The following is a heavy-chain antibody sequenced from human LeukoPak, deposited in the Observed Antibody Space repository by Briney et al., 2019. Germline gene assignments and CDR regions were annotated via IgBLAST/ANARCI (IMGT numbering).Heavy chain of an antibody. V-gene: IGHV1-8*01. Sequence: ALVTVSCKASGYTFTSYDINWVRQATGQGLEWMGWMNPNSGNTGYAQKFQGRVTMTRNTSISTAYMELSSLRSEDTAVYYCARKRIAVAGTNWFDPWGQGTLVTVSS. CDR2: MNPNSGNT. J-gene: IGHJ5*02. CDR3: ARKRIAVAGTNWFDP. D-gene: IGHD6-19*01. CDR1: GYTFTSYD.